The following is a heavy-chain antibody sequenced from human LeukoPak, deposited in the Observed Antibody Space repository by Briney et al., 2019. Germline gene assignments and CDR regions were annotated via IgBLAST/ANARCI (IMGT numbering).Heavy chain of an antibody. J-gene: IGHJ4*02. CDR2: IYYSGST. D-gene: IGHD3-16*01. CDR3: TQGAGWLIDY. CDR1: GGSISSSSYY. Sequence: SETLSLTCTVSGGSISSSSYYWGWIRQPPGKGLEWIGSIYYSGSTYYNPSLKSRVTISVDRSKNQFSLRLSSVTAADTAVYYCTQGAGWLIDYWGQGILVSVSS. V-gene: IGHV4-39*07.